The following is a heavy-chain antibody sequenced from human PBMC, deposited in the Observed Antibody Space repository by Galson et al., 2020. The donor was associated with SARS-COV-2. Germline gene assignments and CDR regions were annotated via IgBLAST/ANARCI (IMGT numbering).Heavy chain of an antibody. CDR3: ARGRWGDYASQYYYYGLDV. CDR1: GYSFIVYY. V-gene: IGHV1-2*02. CDR2: NNPNSGAT. D-gene: IGHD4-17*01. Sequence: ASVKVSCKASGYSFIVYYIHWVRQAPGQGLQWLACNNPNSGATQYAQSFQGSVATTRDTSLTTVYMELSSLRSDDTAVYYCARGRWGDYASQYYYYGLDVWGQGTTVNVSS. J-gene: IGHJ6*02.